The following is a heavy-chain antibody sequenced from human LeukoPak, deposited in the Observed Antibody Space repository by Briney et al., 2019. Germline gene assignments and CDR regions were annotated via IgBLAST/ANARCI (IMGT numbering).Heavy chain of an antibody. V-gene: IGHV4-59*11. J-gene: IGHJ4*02. D-gene: IGHD4-17*01. CDR1: GGSISSHY. CDR2: IYYSGST. CDR3: ARETEGGYYGFDY. Sequence: SETLSLTCTGSGGSISSHYWSWIRQPPGKGLEWIGYIYYSGSTNYNPSLKSRVTISVDTSKNQFSLKLSSVTAADTAVYYCARETEGGYYGFDYWGQGTLVTVSS.